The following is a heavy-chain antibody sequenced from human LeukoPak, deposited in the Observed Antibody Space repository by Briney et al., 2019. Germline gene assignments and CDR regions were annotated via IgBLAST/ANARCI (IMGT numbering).Heavy chain of an antibody. CDR2: INWNGGST. Sequence: GGSLRLSCAASGFTFDDYGMSWVRQAPGKGLEWVSGINWNGGSTGYADSVKGRFTISRDNAKNSLYLQMNSLRAEDTALYHCARLHCSGGSCYWFDPWGQGTLVTVSS. V-gene: IGHV3-20*01. D-gene: IGHD2-15*01. CDR1: GFTFDDYG. CDR3: ARLHCSGGSCYWFDP. J-gene: IGHJ5*02.